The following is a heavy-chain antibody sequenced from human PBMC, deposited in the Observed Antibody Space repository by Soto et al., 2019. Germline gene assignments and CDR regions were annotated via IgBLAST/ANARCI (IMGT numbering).Heavy chain of an antibody. J-gene: IGHJ4*02. CDR1: GFTFSNYG. D-gene: IGHD3-3*01. CDR2: MSGSGDDA. Sequence: GSLRLSCAASGFTFSNYGMSWVRQAPGKGLEWVSVMSGSGDDAYYADSVKGRFTISRDNSKNMLYLQMNSLRAEDTAVYFCAKKVTIYAVDPADYWGQGTQVTVSS. CDR3: AKKVTIYAVDPADY. V-gene: IGHV3-23*01.